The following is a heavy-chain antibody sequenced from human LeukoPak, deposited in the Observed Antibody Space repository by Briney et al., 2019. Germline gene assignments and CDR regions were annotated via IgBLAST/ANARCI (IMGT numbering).Heavy chain of an antibody. J-gene: IGHJ4*02. Sequence: PGRSLRPSCAASGFTFSSYGMHWVRQAPGKGLEWVAVISYDGSNKYYADSVKGRFTISRDNSKNTLYLQMNSLRAEDTAVYYCACLHDYGDYGALFDYWGQGTLVTVSS. D-gene: IGHD4-17*01. CDR1: GFTFSSYG. V-gene: IGHV3-30*03. CDR2: ISYDGSNK. CDR3: ACLHDYGDYGALFDY.